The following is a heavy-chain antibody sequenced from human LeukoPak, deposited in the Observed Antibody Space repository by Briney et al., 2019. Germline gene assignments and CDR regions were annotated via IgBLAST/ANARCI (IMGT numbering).Heavy chain of an antibody. V-gene: IGHV4-59*01. CDR3: ASSQYYYDRSGYYPLDY. CDR2: IYYSGST. CDR1: GGSMSSYY. J-gene: IGHJ4*02. Sequence: SETLSLTCIVSGGSMSSYYWSWIRQPPGKGLEWIGYIYYSGSTNYNPSLKSRVTISVDTSKDQFSLNLSSVIAADTAVYYCASSQYYYDRSGYYPLDYWGQGTLVTVSS. D-gene: IGHD3-22*01.